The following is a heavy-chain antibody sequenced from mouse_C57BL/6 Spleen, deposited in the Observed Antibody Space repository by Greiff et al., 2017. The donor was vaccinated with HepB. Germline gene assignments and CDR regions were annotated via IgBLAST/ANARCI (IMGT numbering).Heavy chain of an antibody. D-gene: IGHD1-1*01. Sequence: VQLQQPGAELVMPGASVKLSCKASGYTFTSYWMHWVKQRPGQGLEWIGEIDPSDSYTNYNQKFKGKSTLTVDKSSSTAYMQLSSLTSEDSAVYYCARALYYYGSSQIWYFDVWGTGTTVTVSS. CDR3: ARALYYYGSSQIWYFDV. CDR2: IDPSDSYT. V-gene: IGHV1-69*01. CDR1: GYTFTSYW. J-gene: IGHJ1*03.